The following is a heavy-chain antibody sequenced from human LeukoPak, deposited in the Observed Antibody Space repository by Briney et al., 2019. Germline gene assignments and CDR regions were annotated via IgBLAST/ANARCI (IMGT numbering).Heavy chain of an antibody. CDR2: INPSGGST. V-gene: IGHV1-46*03. CDR1: GFTFTSYY. J-gene: IGHJ3*02. Sequence: ASVKVSCKASGFTFTSYYMHWVRQAPGQGLEWMGIINPSGGSTSYPQKFQGRVTMTRDTSTSTVYMEPSSLRSEDTAVYYCACVVRGAFDIWGQGTLVTVSS. CDR3: ACVVRGAFDI. D-gene: IGHD2-21*01.